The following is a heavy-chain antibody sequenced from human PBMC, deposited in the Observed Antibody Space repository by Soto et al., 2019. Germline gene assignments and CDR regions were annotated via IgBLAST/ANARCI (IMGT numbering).Heavy chain of an antibody. J-gene: IGHJ4*02. CDR3: ARQYSSAWYPDY. D-gene: IGHD6-19*01. Sequence: PGGSLRLSCAASGFTFSAYWMGWVRQAPGKRLEWVANIKQDGSTKYYVDSVKGRFTISRDNAKKSLYLQMNSLRAEDTAVYYCARQYSSAWYPDYWGQGTLVTVS. CDR1: GFTFSAYW. V-gene: IGHV3-7*03. CDR2: IKQDGSTK.